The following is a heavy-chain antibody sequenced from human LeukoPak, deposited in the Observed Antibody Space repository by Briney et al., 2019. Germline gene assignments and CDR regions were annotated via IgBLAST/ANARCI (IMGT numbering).Heavy chain of an antibody. CDR1: GYTFTSYD. Sequence: ASVKVSCKASGYTFTSYDINWVRQATGQGLEWMGWMNPNSGNTGYAQKFQGRVTMTRNTSISTAYMELSSLRSEDTAVYYCTTDLGGGGIVTLDYWGQGTLVTVSS. CDR2: MNPNSGNT. J-gene: IGHJ4*02. D-gene: IGHD3-16*01. V-gene: IGHV1-8*01. CDR3: TTDLGGGGIVTLDY.